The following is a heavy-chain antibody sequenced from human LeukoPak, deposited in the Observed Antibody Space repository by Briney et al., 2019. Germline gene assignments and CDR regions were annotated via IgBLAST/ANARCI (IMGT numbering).Heavy chain of an antibody. CDR1: GGSISSYY. V-gene: IGHV4-59*01. D-gene: IGHD2/OR15-2a*01. CDR2: IYYSGST. CDR3: ARVYHYYYYYMDV. J-gene: IGHJ6*03. Sequence: SETLSLTCTVSGGSISSYYWSWIRQPPGKGLEWIGYIYYSGSTNYNPSLKSRVTISVDTSKNQFSPKLSSVTAADTAVYYCARVYHYYYYYMDVWGKGTTVTVSS.